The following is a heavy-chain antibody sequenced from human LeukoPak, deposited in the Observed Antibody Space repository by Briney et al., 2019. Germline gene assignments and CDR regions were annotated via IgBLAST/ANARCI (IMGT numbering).Heavy chain of an antibody. D-gene: IGHD2-15*01. CDR3: ARLGYCSGGSCYYYYYMDV. CDR1: GGSFSGYY. CDR2: INHSGST. J-gene: IGHJ6*03. Sequence: SETLSLTCAVYGGSFSGYYWSWIRQPPGKGLEWIGEINHSGSTNYNPSLKSRVTISVDTSTSQFSLKLSSVTAADTAAYYCARLGYCSGGSCYYYYYMDVWGKGTTVTVSS. V-gene: IGHV4-34*01.